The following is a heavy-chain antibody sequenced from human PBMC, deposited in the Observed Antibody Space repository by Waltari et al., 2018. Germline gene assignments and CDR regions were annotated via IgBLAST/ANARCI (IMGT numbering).Heavy chain of an antibody. J-gene: IGHJ5*02. D-gene: IGHD2-21*02. CDR3: ARGGGGDWEWFDP. V-gene: IGHV4-59*01. Sequence: QVQLQESGPSLLKPSETLSLICTVSGGSISGFYWSWVRQPPGKGLDWMGYIYYTGSTNFHPSLKRRVTMSVDTSKNQFSLKLSSVTAADTAFYYCARGGGGDWEWFDPWGQGTLVTVSS. CDR2: IYYTGST. CDR1: GGSISGFY.